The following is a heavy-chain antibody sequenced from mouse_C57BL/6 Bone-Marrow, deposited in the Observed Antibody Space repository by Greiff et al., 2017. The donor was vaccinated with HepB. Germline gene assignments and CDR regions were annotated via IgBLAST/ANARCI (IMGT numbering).Heavy chain of an antibody. D-gene: IGHD2-5*01. V-gene: IGHV1-50*01. CDR2: IDPSDSYT. CDR1: GYTFTSYW. Sequence: QVQLQQPGAELVKPGASVKLSCKASGYTFTSYWMQWVKQRPGQGLEWIGEIDPSDSYTNYNQKFKGKATLTVDTSSTTAYMQLSSLTSEDSAVYYCARRDYSNHPFAYWGQGTLVTVSA. J-gene: IGHJ3*01. CDR3: ARRDYSNHPFAY.